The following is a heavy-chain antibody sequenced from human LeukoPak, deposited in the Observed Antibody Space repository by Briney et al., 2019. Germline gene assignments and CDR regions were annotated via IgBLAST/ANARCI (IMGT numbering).Heavy chain of an antibody. J-gene: IGHJ6*03. CDR1: GFTFSSYS. CDR2: ISSSSSTI. Sequence: GGSLRLSCAASGFTFSSYSMNWVRQAPGKGLEWVSYISSSSSTIYYADSVKGRFTISRDNAKNSQYLQMNSLRAEDTAVYYCARESIVWRHPYYYYYMDVWGKGTTVTVSS. V-gene: IGHV3-48*04. D-gene: IGHD5-24*01. CDR3: ARESIVWRHPYYYYYMDV.